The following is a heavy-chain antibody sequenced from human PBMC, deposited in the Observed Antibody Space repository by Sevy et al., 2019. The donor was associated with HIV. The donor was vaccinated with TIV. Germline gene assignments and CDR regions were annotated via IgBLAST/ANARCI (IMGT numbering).Heavy chain of an antibody. CDR1: GGSINSGAYY. CDR2: IYYTGST. CDR3: ARDRGLGGYFES. V-gene: IGHV4-31*03. D-gene: IGHD3-16*01. J-gene: IGHJ4*02. Sequence: SETLSLTCTVSGGSINSGAYYWNWIRQSPGKGLEWIGNIYYTGSTDYNPYLKSRVTISVDTSKNQFSLKLSSVTAADTAMYCCARDRGLGGYFESWGQGTLVTVSS.